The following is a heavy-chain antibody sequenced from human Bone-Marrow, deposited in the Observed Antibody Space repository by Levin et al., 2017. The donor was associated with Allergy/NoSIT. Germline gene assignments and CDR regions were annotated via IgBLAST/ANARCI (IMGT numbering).Heavy chain of an antibody. CDR1: GFTFSNYW. J-gene: IGHJ4*02. CDR2: IDSGGTST. D-gene: IGHD3-22*01. V-gene: IGHV3-74*01. CDR3: ARMDYYYDSSYYYDELDY. Sequence: SGGSLRLSCAASGFTFSNYWMHWVRQAPGKGLVWVSRIDSGGTSTTYADSVKGRFTISRDNAKNTLYLQMNSLRAEDTAVYYCARMDYYYDSSYYYDELDYWGQGTLVTVSS.